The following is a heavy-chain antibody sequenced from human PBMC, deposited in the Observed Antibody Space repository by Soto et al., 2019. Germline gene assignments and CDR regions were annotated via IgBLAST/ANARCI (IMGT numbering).Heavy chain of an antibody. Sequence: EVQLVESWGGLVQPGGSLRLSCAASGFTFSDHWIHWVRQGPGEGLVWVSRIKGDGSITNYADSVKGRFTISRDNAKNTVYLQINSLRVEDTALYYCARGLRGAYGMDVWGQGTTVTVSS. CDR2: IKGDGSIT. V-gene: IGHV3-74*01. D-gene: IGHD2-21*01. CDR3: ARGLRGAYGMDV. CDR1: GFTFSDHW. J-gene: IGHJ6*02.